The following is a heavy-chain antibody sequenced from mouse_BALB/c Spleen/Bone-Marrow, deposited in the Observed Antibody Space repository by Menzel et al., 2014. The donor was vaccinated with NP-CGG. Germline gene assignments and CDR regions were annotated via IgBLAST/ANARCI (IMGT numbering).Heavy chain of an antibody. CDR1: GYSITSGYS. D-gene: IGHD1-1*01. CDR3: ARPITTVVGFDY. V-gene: IGHV3-1*02. J-gene: IGHJ2*01. CDR2: IHYSGST. Sequence: EVQVVESGPDLVKPSQSLSLTCTVTGYSITSGYSWHWIRQFSGNKLEWMGYIHYSGSTNYNPSLKSRISITRDTSKNQFFLQLNSVTTEVTATYYCARPITTVVGFDYWGQGTTLTVSS.